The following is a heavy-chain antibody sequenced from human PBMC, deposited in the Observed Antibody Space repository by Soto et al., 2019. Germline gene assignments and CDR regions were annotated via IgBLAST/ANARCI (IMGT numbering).Heavy chain of an antibody. CDR3: AITRLYDSTGYHRDGFDI. CDR2: VSGSGASK. CDR1: GFTFSSYT. Sequence: EVELLESGGTLVEPGGSLKLSCAASGFTFSSYTMNWVRQSPGKGLEWLSGVSGSGASKYYADSVKGRFTISRDNSNNTXXXXMNSLRAEDTAVYYCAITRLYDSTGYHRDGFDIWGQGTMVTVSS. D-gene: IGHD3-22*01. V-gene: IGHV3-23*01. J-gene: IGHJ3*02.